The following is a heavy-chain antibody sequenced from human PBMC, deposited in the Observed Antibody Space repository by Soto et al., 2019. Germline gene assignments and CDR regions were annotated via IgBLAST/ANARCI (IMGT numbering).Heavy chain of an antibody. CDR2: IVVGSGNT. CDR3: AADTYSSSWYTNFDY. V-gene: IGHV1-58*02. J-gene: IGHJ4*02. CDR1: GFTFTSSA. D-gene: IGHD6-13*01. Sequence: SVKVSCKASGFTFTSSAMQWVRQARGQRLEWIGWIVVGSGNTNYAQKLQERVTITRDMSTSTAYMELSSLRSEDTAVYYCAADTYSSSWYTNFDYWGQGTLVTVSS.